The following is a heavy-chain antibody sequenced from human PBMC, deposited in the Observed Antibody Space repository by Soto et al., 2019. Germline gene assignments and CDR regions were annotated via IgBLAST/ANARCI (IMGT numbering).Heavy chain of an antibody. V-gene: IGHV3-48*02. Sequence: GGSLRLSCAASGFTFSSYSMNRVRQAPGKGLEWVSYISSSSSTIYYADSVKGRFTISRDNAKNSLYLQMNSLRDEDTAVYYCARSPRKDIVVVPAAGAFDIWGQGTMVTVSS. CDR3: ARSPRKDIVVVPAAGAFDI. J-gene: IGHJ3*02. D-gene: IGHD2-2*01. CDR1: GFTFSSYS. CDR2: ISSSSSTI.